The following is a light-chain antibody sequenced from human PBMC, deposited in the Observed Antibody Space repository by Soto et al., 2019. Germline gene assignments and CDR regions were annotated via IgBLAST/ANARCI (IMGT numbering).Light chain of an antibody. V-gene: IGLV2-14*01. J-gene: IGLJ1*01. Sequence: QSALTQPASVSGSPGQSITISCTGTSSDVGGYNYVSWYQQHPGKAPKLMIYDVSNRPSGVSNRFSGSKSGNTASLTTSGLQAEYEADYYCSSYTSSSTLGGVFGTGTKVTVL. CDR2: DVS. CDR1: SSDVGGYNY. CDR3: SSYTSSSTLGGV.